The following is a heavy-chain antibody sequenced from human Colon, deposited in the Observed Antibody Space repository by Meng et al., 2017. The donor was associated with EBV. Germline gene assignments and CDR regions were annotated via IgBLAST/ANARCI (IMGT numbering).Heavy chain of an antibody. J-gene: IGHJ4*02. V-gene: IGHV4-30-2*01. CDR1: GGSISSGVYS. D-gene: IGHD6-13*01. Sequence: RHPQESGSGLVKPSQTLSLTCVVSGGSISSGVYSWTWIRQPPGKGLEWIGHIFHSGSTYSNPSLKSRVTISVDRSKNQFSLRLSSVTAADTAVYYCAREAQQSGYFDPWGPGTLVTVSS. CDR2: IFHSGST. CDR3: AREAQQSGYFDP.